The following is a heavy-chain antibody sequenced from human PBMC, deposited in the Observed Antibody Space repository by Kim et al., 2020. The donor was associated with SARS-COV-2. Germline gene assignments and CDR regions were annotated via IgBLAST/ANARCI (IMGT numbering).Heavy chain of an antibody. D-gene: IGHD6-19*01. J-gene: IGHJ4*02. V-gene: IGHV1-46*01. Sequence: NTSYAQKFQGRVTMTRDTSTSTVYMELSSLRSEDTAVYYCARGEAGAFDYWGQGTLVTVSS. CDR2: NT. CDR3: ARGEAGAFDY.